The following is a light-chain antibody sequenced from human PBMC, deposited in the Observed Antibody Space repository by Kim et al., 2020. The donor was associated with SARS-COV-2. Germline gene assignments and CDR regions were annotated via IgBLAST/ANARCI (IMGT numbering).Light chain of an antibody. CDR2: KAS. Sequence: SASVGDRVTSTCRASQSISNSLAWYQQIPGKAPKLLIHKASSLETGVPSRFRGGGSGTEFTLTITSLQPEDFATYYCQHYSGYSTFGQGTKVDIK. V-gene: IGKV1-5*03. J-gene: IGKJ1*01. CDR3: QHYSGYST. CDR1: QSISNS.